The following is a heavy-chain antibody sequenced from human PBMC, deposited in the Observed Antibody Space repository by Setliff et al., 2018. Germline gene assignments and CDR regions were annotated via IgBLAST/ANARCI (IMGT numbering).Heavy chain of an antibody. Sequence: GGSLRLSCSASGFTFSSLWMAWVRQAPGKGLEWVANINQGGSDQFYVDSVRGRFTISRDTAKNSVYLQMNSLRAEDTGVYYCASGDWFYFDCWGQGTLVTVSS. J-gene: IGHJ4*02. D-gene: IGHD2-21*01. CDR1: GFTFSSLW. CDR3: ASGDWFYFDC. V-gene: IGHV3-7*01. CDR2: INQGGSDQ.